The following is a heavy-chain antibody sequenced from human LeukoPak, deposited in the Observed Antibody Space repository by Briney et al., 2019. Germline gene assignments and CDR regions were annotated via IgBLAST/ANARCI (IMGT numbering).Heavy chain of an antibody. J-gene: IGHJ4*02. CDR2: FSASGGTT. V-gene: IGHV3-23*01. CDR3: AKANYSGSYYFDS. CDR1: GFTFSRSA. D-gene: IGHD1-26*01. Sequence: GGSLRLSCAASGFTFSRSAMNWVRQAPGKGLEWVSSFSASGGTTYYADSVKGRFTISRDNSKNTLSVQMNSLRAEDTAVYYCAKANYSGSYYFDSWGQGTLVTVSS.